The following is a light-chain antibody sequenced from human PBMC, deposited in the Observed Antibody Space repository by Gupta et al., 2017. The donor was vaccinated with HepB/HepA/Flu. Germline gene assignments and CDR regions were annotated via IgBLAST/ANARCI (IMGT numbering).Light chain of an antibody. V-gene: IGLV2-14*03. Sequence: QSPLTHPASASGSPGQSITISCAGSSSDVGTYHFVSLYQQLPGTAPKLIIYDFSNRPSGISNRFSGSNSANTASLTISGLQAEEEAYYYCGSHTISSTGVFGGGTKVTVL. CDR1: SSDVGTYHF. CDR2: DFS. CDR3: GSHTISSTGV. J-gene: IGLJ3*02.